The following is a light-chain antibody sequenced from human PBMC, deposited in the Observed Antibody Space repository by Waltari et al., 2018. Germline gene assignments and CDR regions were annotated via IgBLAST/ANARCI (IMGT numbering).Light chain of an antibody. Sequence: EIVLTQSPATLSLSPGDRATLSCRASQSIGTFLAWFQQKPGQAPSLLIYDASYRATDIPARFSGAGSGTDFTLTISSLEPEDFAVYFCQQRSDWPRTFGQGTRVEIK. CDR2: DAS. CDR1: QSIGTF. V-gene: IGKV3-11*01. CDR3: QQRSDWPRT. J-gene: IGKJ1*01.